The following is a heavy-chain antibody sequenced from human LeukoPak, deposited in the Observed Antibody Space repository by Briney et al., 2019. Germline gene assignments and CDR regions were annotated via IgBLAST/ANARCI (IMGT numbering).Heavy chain of an antibody. D-gene: IGHD5-12*01. J-gene: IGHJ4*02. CDR2: IYHSGTT. Sequence: SETLSLTCTVSGYSISSGYYWGWIRQPPGKGLEWIGSIYHSGTTYYNPSLKSRVTISVDTSKNQFSLRLSSVTAADTAVYYCARDTSTIVATFSYWGQGTLVTVSS. CDR1: GYSISSGYY. CDR3: ARDTSTIVATFSY. V-gene: IGHV4-38-2*02.